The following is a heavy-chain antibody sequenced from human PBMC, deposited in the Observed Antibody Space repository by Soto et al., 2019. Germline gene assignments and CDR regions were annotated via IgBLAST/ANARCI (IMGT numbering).Heavy chain of an antibody. V-gene: IGHV4-39*01. CDR2: IYYSGST. Sequence: PSETLSLTCTVSGGSISSSSYYWGWIRQPPGKGLEWIGSIYYSGSTYYNPSLKSRVTISVDTSKNQFSLKLSSVTAADTAVYYCARAIFYYDILTGRYFSAPDYYYYYMDVWGKGTTVTVSS. J-gene: IGHJ6*03. D-gene: IGHD3-9*01. CDR1: GGSISSSSYY. CDR3: ARAIFYYDILTGRYFSAPDYYYYYMDV.